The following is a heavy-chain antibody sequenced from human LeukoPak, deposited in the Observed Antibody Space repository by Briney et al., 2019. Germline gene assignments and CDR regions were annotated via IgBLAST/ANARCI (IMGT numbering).Heavy chain of an antibody. V-gene: IGHV5-51*01. D-gene: IGHD2-8*02. CDR2: IYPGDSDT. CDR3: ARHPVRGSGTGPFDY. CDR1: GYSFTSYW. J-gene: IGHJ4*02. Sequence: GESLKSSCKGSGYSFTSYWIGWVRQMPGKGLEWMGIIYPGDSDTRYSPSFQGQVTISADKSISTAYLQWSSLKASDTAMYYCARHPVRGSGTGPFDYWGQGTLVTVSS.